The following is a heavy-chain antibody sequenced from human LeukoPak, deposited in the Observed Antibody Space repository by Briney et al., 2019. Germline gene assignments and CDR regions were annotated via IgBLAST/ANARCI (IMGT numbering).Heavy chain of an antibody. J-gene: IGHJ3*02. CDR1: GFIVSSNS. Sequence: GRSLRLSCAVSGFIVSSNSMSWVRQAPGKGLEWVSLIYTGGSTHYADSVKGRFTISRHNSKNTLYLQMNSLRAEDTAMYYCARDRNAFDIWGQGTVVTVSS. CDR3: ARDRNAFDI. CDR2: IYTGGST. V-gene: IGHV3-53*04.